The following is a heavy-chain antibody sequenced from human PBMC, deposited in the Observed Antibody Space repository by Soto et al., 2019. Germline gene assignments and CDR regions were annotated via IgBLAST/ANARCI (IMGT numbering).Heavy chain of an antibody. D-gene: IGHD2-21*01. V-gene: IGHV1-2*04. CDR1: GYTFTGYY. CDR2: INPNSGGT. Sequence: GASVKVSCKASGYTFTGYYMHWVRQAPGQGLEWMGWINPNSGGTNYAQKFQGWVTMTRDTSISTAYMELSRLRSDDTAVYYCARAGLTYHYYYYGMDVWGQGTTVTVS. J-gene: IGHJ6*02. CDR3: ARAGLTYHYYYYGMDV.